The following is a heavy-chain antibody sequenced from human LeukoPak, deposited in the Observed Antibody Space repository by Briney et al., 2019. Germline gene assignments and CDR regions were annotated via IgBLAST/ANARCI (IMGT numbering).Heavy chain of an antibody. Sequence: GGSLRLSCAASGFTFSSYGMHWVRQAPGKGLEWVAVMWYDGSNKYYADSVKGRFTISRDNSKNTLYLQMSSLRAEDTAVYYCARGPGYCSGGSCYAYYYYYYYMDVWGKGTTVTVSS. D-gene: IGHD2-15*01. CDR1: GFTFSSYG. J-gene: IGHJ6*03. CDR3: ARGPGYCSGGSCYAYYYYYYYMDV. V-gene: IGHV3-33*01. CDR2: MWYDGSNK.